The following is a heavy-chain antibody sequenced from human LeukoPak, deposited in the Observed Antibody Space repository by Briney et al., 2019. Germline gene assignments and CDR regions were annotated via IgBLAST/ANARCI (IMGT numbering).Heavy chain of an antibody. CDR1: GGSISSSSYY. CDR2: IYYSGST. D-gene: IGHD6-19*01. J-gene: IGHJ4*02. Sequence: SETLSLTCTVSGGSISSSSYYWGWIRQPPGKGLEWIGSIYYSGSTYYNPSLKSRVTISVDTSKNQFSLKLSSVTAADTAVYYCARRGIRQWLNFDYWGQGTLVTVSS. V-gene: IGHV4-39*01. CDR3: ARRGIRQWLNFDY.